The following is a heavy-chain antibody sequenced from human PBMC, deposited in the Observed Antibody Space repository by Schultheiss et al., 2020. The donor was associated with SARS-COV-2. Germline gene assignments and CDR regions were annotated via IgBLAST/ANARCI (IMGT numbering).Heavy chain of an antibody. D-gene: IGHD2-2*01. CDR2: INPNSGGT. CDR3: ARDSWAVVPAAGVRPALSPAFDP. V-gene: IGHV1-2*06. CDR1: GYTFTSYA. Sequence: ASVKVSCKASGYTFTSYAMNWVRQAPGQGLEWMGRINPNSGGTNYAQKFQGRVTMTRDTSISTAYMELNSLRSEDTAVYYCARDSWAVVPAAGVRPALSPAFDPWGQGTLVTVSS. J-gene: IGHJ5*02.